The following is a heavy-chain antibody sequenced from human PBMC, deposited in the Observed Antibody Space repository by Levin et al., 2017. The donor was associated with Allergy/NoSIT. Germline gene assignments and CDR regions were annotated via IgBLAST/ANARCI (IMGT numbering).Heavy chain of an antibody. J-gene: IGHJ4*02. Sequence: SSETLSLTCTVSGGSISSYYWSWIRQPPGKGLEWIGYIYYSGSTNYNPSLKSRVTISVDTSKNQFSLKLTSVTAADTAVYYCARERDYGDRYFDYWGQGTLVTVSS. V-gene: IGHV4-59*01. D-gene: IGHD4-17*01. CDR3: ARERDYGDRYFDY. CDR1: GGSISSYY. CDR2: IYYSGST.